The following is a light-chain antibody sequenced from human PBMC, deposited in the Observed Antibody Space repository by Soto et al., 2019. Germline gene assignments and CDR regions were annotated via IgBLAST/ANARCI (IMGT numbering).Light chain of an antibody. Sequence: QSALTQPPSASGTPGQSVTISCTGTSSDIGGHNYVSWYQQHPGKAPKVMIYEVTKRPSGVPDRFSGSKSGNTASLTVSGLQAEDEADYYCSSYVGSNNWVFGGGTKLTVL. J-gene: IGLJ3*02. CDR1: SSDIGGHNY. CDR3: SSYVGSNNWV. V-gene: IGLV2-8*01. CDR2: EVT.